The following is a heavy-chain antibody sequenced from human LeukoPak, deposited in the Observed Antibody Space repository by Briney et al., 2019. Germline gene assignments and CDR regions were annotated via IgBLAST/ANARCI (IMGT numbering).Heavy chain of an antibody. CDR1: GFTFSSYA. CDR3: AKVSQGYCSSTSCYDFDY. J-gene: IGHJ4*02. V-gene: IGHV3-23*01. Sequence: GGSLRLSCAASGFTFSSYAMSWVRQAPGKGLEWVSAISGSGGSTYYADSVKGRFTISRDNSKNTLYLQMNSLRAEDTAVYYCAKVSQGYCSSTSCYDFDYWGQGTLVTVSS. CDR2: ISGSGGST. D-gene: IGHD2-2*01.